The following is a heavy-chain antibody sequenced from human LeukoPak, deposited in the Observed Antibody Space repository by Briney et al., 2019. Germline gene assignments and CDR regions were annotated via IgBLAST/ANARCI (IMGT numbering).Heavy chain of an antibody. CDR3: ASDVLLWFGELSALMDV. Sequence: SETLSLTCAVSGYSISSGYYWGWIRQPPGKGLERIGSIYHSGSTYYNASLKSRVTISVDTSKNQFSLKLSSVTAADTAVYYCASDVLLWFGELSALMDVWGKGTTVTVSS. D-gene: IGHD3-10*01. V-gene: IGHV4-38-2*01. CDR1: GYSISSGYY. J-gene: IGHJ6*03. CDR2: IYHSGST.